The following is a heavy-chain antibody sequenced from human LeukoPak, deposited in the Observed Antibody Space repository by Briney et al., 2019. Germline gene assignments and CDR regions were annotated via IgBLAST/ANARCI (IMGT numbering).Heavy chain of an antibody. J-gene: IGHJ5*02. CDR2: FDPEDGET. V-gene: IGHV1-24*01. CDR3: AIPRNWNYVQWFDP. CDR1: GYTFTSYG. D-gene: IGHD1-7*01. Sequence: ASVKVSCKASGYTFTSYGISWVRQAPGQGLEWMGGFDPEDGETIYAQKFQGRVTMTEDTSTDTAYMELSSLRSEDTAVYYCAIPRNWNYVQWFDPWGQGTLVTVSS.